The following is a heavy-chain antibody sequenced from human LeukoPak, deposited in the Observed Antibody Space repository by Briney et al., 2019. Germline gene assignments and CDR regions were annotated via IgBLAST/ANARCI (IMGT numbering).Heavy chain of an antibody. Sequence: PSETLSLTCTVSGGSINSYYWSWIRQPPGKGLEWIGYIYYSGSTNYNPSLKSRVTISVDTSKNQFSLKLSSVTAADMAVYYCAMSGNTAGTDTNYWGQGTLVTVSS. CDR3: AMSGNTAGTDTNY. CDR1: GGSINSYY. D-gene: IGHD6-19*01. CDR2: IYYSGST. J-gene: IGHJ4*02. V-gene: IGHV4-59*01.